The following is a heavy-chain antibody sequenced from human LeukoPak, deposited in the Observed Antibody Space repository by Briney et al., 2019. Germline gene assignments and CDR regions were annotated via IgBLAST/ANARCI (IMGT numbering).Heavy chain of an antibody. CDR2: ISSSSSYI. CDR1: GFTFSSYS. V-gene: IGHV3-21*01. CDR3: ARTYDSSGYYPYYFDY. J-gene: IGHJ4*02. Sequence: GGSLRLSCAASGFTFSSYSMNWVRQAPGKGLEWVSSISSSSSYIYYADSVKGRFTISRDNAKNSLYLQMNSLRAEDTAVYYCARTYDSSGYYPYYFDYWGQGTLVTVSP. D-gene: IGHD3-22*01.